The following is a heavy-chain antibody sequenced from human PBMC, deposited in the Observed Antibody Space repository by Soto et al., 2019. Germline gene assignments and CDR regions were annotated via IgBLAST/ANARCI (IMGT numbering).Heavy chain of an antibody. J-gene: IGHJ6*02. V-gene: IGHV4-38-2*01. D-gene: IGHD6-6*01. CDR3: ARARADNRIAARYYYGMDV. CDR1: GYSISSGYS. Sequence: SETLSLTCAVSGYSISSGYSWGWIRQPPGKGLEWIGSIYHSGSTYYNPSLKSRVTISVDTSKNQFSLKLSSVTAADTAVYYCARARADNRIAARYYYGMDVWGQGTTVTVSS. CDR2: IYHSGST.